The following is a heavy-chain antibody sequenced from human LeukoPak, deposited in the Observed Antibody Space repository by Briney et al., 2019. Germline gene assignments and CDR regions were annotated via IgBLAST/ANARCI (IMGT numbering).Heavy chain of an antibody. CDR1: GFTFSGYP. CDR3: AKDPSIAAAGSYYFDY. J-gene: IGHJ4*02. V-gene: IGHV3-30-3*02. Sequence: PGGSLRLSCAASGFTFSGYPIHWVRQAPGKGLEWVAVISYDGSNKYYADSVKGRFTISRDNSKNTLYLQMNSLRAEDTAVYYCAKDPSIAAAGSYYFDYWGQGTLVTVSS. CDR2: ISYDGSNK. D-gene: IGHD6-13*01.